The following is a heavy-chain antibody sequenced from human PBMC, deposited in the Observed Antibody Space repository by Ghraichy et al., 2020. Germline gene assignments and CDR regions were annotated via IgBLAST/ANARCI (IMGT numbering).Heavy chain of an antibody. D-gene: IGHD3-22*01. CDR2: IYYSGST. Sequence: SETLSLTYTVSGGSISSYYWSWIRQPPGNGLEWIGYIYYSGSTNYNPSLKSRVTISVDTSKNQFSLKLSSVTAADTAVYYCARGGYDSSGYYYDYWGQGTLVTVSS. CDR1: GGSISSYY. V-gene: IGHV4-59*01. CDR3: ARGGYDSSGYYYDY. J-gene: IGHJ4*02.